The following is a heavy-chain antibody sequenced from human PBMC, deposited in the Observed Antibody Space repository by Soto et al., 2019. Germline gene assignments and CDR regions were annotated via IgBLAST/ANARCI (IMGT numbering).Heavy chain of an antibody. V-gene: IGHV3-23*01. CDR3: ARRSRGWSFDY. CDR2: ISGSGDST. J-gene: IGHJ4*02. Sequence: EVQLLESGGGLVQPGGSLRLSCAASGFSFSSYAMNWVRQAPGKGLEWVSVISGSGDSTYYADSVKGRFTISRDNSTNTLYLQMISLRAEDTAVYYCARRSRGWSFDYWGQGTLVIVSS. D-gene: IGHD6-19*01. CDR1: GFSFSSYA.